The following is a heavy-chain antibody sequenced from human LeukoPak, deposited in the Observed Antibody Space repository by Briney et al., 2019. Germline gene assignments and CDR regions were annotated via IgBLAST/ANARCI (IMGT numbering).Heavy chain of an antibody. CDR3: ARGVTGIYYYYMDV. CDR1: GYTFTSYY. V-gene: IGHV1-2*02. J-gene: IGHJ6*03. Sequence: GASVKVSCKASGYTFTSYYMHWVRQAPGQGLEWMGWINPNSGDTNYAQKFQGGVTMTRDTSISTAYMELSRLRSDDTAVYYCARGVTGIYYYYMDVWGKGTTVTVSS. D-gene: IGHD3-10*01. CDR2: INPNSGDT.